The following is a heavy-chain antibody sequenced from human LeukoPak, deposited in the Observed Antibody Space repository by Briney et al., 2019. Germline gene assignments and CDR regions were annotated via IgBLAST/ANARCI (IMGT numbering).Heavy chain of an antibody. Sequence: ASVTVSCRPTGYSFTAYYIYWMRQAPGQGLECMGWINLYSGGTKYAQRFQSRVTMTRDTYISTAYMELSRLRSDDTAIYYCASWAGGNEPVASFDYWGQGTLVTVSS. CDR3: ASWAGGNEPVASFDY. CDR2: INLYSGGT. V-gene: IGHV1-2*02. D-gene: IGHD1-14*01. CDR1: GYSFTAYY. J-gene: IGHJ4*02.